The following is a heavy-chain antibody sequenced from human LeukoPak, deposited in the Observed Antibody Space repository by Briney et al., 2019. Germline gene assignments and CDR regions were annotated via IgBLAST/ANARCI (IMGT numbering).Heavy chain of an antibody. J-gene: IGHJ6*03. CDR2: IHYSGST. V-gene: IGHV4-61*01. CDR3: ARSSGKWSGDYYYHYMDV. CDR1: NYSISSGYY. D-gene: IGHD3-3*01. Sequence: SETLSLTCTVSNYSISSGYYWSWIRPPPGKGLEWIGYIHYSGSTTYNPSLKSRVTISVDTSKNQFSPKLSSVTAADTAVYYCARSSGKWSGDYYYHYMDVWGRGTTVTISS.